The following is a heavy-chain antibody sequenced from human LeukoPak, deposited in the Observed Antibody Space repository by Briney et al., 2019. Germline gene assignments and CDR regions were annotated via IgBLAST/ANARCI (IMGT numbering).Heavy chain of an antibody. V-gene: IGHV3-33*01. CDR3: ASWVDSSGCDY. D-gene: IGHD3-22*01. J-gene: IGHJ4*02. CDR1: GVTFSLYG. Sequence: GRSLRLSCAASGVTFSLYGMHWVRQAPGKGLEWVAVIWYDGSHTHYADSVKGRFTISRDNSKNTLYLQMNSLRVEDTAVYYCASWVDSSGCDYWGQGTLVTVSS. CDR2: IWYDGSHT.